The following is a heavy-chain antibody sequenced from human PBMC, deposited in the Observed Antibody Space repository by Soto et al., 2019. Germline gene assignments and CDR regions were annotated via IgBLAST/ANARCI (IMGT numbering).Heavy chain of an antibody. CDR3: AKVGLSSGQDAFDI. Sequence: EVQLLESGGGLVQPGGSLRVSCAASGFTFSSYAMSWVRQAPGKGLEWVSAMSDSGRSTYYADFVKGRFTISRDNSKNTVYLQMNSLRAEDTAVYFCAKVGLSSGQDAFDIWGQGTMVTVSS. CDR1: GFTFSSYA. D-gene: IGHD3-22*01. V-gene: IGHV3-23*01. CDR2: MSDSGRST. J-gene: IGHJ3*02.